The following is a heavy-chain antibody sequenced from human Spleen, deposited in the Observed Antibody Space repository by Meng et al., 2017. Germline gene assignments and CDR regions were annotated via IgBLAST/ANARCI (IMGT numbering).Heavy chain of an antibody. Sequence: GESLKISCAASGFTLSSYSMNWVRQAPGKGLEWVSSISSSSYYIYYADSVKGRFTISRDNAKNSLYLQVNSLRAEDTAVYYCARYSGNSEAFHIWGQGTMVTVSS. CDR2: ISSSSYYI. D-gene: IGHD1-26*01. CDR3: ARYSGNSEAFHI. V-gene: IGHV3-21*01. J-gene: IGHJ3*02. CDR1: GFTLSSYS.